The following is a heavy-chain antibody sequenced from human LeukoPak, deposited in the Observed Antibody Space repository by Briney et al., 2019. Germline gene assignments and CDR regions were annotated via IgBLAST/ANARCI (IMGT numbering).Heavy chain of an antibody. Sequence: GGSLRLSCAASGFTFSSYGMSWVRQAPGKGLEWVSAISGSGGSTYYADSVKGRFTISRDNAKNSLYLQMNSLRAEDTAVYYCARDGYSYGQVDYWGQGTLVTVSS. D-gene: IGHD5-18*01. J-gene: IGHJ4*02. CDR1: GFTFSSYG. V-gene: IGHV3-23*01. CDR2: ISGSGGST. CDR3: ARDGYSYGQVDY.